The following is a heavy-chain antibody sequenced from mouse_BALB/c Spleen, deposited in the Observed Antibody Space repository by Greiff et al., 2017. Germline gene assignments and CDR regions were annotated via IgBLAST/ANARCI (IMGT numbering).Heavy chain of an antibody. Sequence: PEQGLEWIGRIDPYDSETHYNQKFKDKAILTVDKSSSTAYMQLSSLTSEDSAVYYGARLAGTGRYFDYWGQGTTLTVSS. V-gene: IGHV1-74*01. CDR2: IDPYDSET. CDR3: ARLAGTGRYFDY. J-gene: IGHJ2*01. D-gene: IGHD4-1*01.